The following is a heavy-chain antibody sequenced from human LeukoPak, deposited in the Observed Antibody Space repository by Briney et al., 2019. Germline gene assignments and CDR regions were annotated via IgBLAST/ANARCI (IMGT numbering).Heavy chain of an antibody. D-gene: IGHD3-22*01. V-gene: IGHV3-74*01. CDR3: TRDAGHCHSSGCWKPSDY. J-gene: IGHJ4*02. Sequence: PGGSLRLSCAASGFTFRSYWMQWVRQVPGKGPVWVARINSDDTDTYADSVKGRFTISRDNADNMLYPQMNSLKADDTAVYYCTRDAGHCHSSGCWKPSDYWGQGALVTVSS. CDR1: GFTFRSYW. CDR2: INSDDTDT.